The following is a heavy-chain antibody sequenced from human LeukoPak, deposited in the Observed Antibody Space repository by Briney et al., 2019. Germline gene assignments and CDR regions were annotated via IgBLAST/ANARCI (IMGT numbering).Heavy chain of an antibody. J-gene: IGHJ5*02. V-gene: IGHV4-59*01. CDR3: AGTPQKYNWFDP. CDR2: IYYSGST. Sequence: PSETLSLTCTVSGDSISNYYWSWVRQPPGKGLEWIGYIYYSGSTNYNPSLKSRVSISADTSKNQFSLKLSSVTAADTAVYYCAGTPQKYNWFDPWGQGALVTVSS. CDR1: GDSISNYY.